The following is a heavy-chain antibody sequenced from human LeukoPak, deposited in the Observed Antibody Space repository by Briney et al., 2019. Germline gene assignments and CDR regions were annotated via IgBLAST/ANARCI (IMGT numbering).Heavy chain of an antibody. CDR1: GYSFTSYW. Sequence: GESLKISCKGSGYSFTSYWIGWVRQMPGKGLEWMGIIYPGDSDTRYSPSFQGQVTISADKSISTAYLQWSSLKASDTAMYYCARYSLYYDSSGYLYYFDYWGQGALVTVSS. CDR2: IYPGDSDT. CDR3: ARYSLYYDSSGYLYYFDY. V-gene: IGHV5-51*01. J-gene: IGHJ4*02. D-gene: IGHD3-22*01.